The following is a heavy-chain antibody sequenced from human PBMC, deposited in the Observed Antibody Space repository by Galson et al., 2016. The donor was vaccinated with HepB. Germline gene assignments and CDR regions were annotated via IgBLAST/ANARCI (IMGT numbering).Heavy chain of an antibody. CDR2: TYYRSKWYN. D-gene: IGHD3-22*01. J-gene: IGHJ4*02. V-gene: IGHV6-1*01. Sequence: CAISGDSVSSNSAAWNWIRQSPSRGLEWLGRTYYRSKWYNDYAVSIKSRITINPDTSKNQFSLQLSSVTPEDTSVYYCAREGYYFDTSGYYYWDKIDYWAREPWSPSPQ. CDR3: AREGYYFDTSGYYYWDKIDY. CDR1: GDSVSSNSAA.